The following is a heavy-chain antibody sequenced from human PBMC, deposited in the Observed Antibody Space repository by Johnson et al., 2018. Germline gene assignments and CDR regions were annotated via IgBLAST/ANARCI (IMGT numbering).Heavy chain of an antibody. J-gene: IGHJ6*03. CDR3: AKDRSYAAVAAGYMDV. CDR1: GFTFSSYG. V-gene: IGHV3-30*18. D-gene: IGHD6-19*01. Sequence: QVRLVQSGGGVVQPGRSLRLSCAASGFTFSSYGMHWVRQAPGKGLEWVAVISYAGSNKYYADSVKGRFTISRDNSKNTLYLQMNSLRPEDTAVYYCAKDRSYAAVAAGYMDVWGKGTTVTVSS. CDR2: ISYAGSNK.